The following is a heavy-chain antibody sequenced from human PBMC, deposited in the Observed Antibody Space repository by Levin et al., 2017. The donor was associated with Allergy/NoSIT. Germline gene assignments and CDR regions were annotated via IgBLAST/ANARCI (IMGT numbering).Heavy chain of an antibody. CDR3: AREWYSSSWYSGCDY. Sequence: SVKVSCKASGGTFSSYAISWVRQAPGQGLEWMGGIIPIFGTANYAQKFQGRVTITADESTSTAYMELSSLRSEDTAVYYCAREWYSSSWYSGCDYWGQGTLVTVSS. D-gene: IGHD6-13*01. CDR2: IIPIFGTA. V-gene: IGHV1-69*13. CDR1: GGTFSSYA. J-gene: IGHJ4*02.